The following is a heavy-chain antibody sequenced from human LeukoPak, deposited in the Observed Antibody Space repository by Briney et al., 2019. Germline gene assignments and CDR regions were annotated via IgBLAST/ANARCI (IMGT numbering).Heavy chain of an antibody. J-gene: IGHJ4*02. V-gene: IGHV1-2*02. Sequence: ASVKVSCKASGYTFTGYYMHWVRQAPGQGLEWMGWINPNSGGTNFAQKFQGRVTMTRDTSISTAYMELSNLRSDDTAVYYCARVPGYSSSWSTPTNFHFDYWGQGTLVTVSS. D-gene: IGHD6-13*01. CDR3: ARVPGYSSSWSTPTNFHFDY. CDR2: INPNSGGT. CDR1: GYTFTGYY.